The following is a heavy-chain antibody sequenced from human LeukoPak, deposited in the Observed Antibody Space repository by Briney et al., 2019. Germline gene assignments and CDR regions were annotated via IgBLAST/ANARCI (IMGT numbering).Heavy chain of an antibody. Sequence: SETLSLTCTVSGVSISIYYWNWIRQPAGKGLEWIGRIFTSGITNYNPSLKSRVTMSVDTSKNQFSLNPRSVTAADTAVYYCARESSGTYYNPLGYMAVWGKGTTVNVSS. D-gene: IGHD3-10*01. CDR3: ARESSGTYYNPLGYMAV. CDR1: GVSISIYY. J-gene: IGHJ6*03. V-gene: IGHV4-4*07. CDR2: IFTSGIT.